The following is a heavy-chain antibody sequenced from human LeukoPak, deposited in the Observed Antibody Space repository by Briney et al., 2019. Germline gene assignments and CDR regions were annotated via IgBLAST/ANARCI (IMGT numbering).Heavy chain of an antibody. D-gene: IGHD6-13*01. V-gene: IGHV3-33*08. CDR1: GFTFSSYA. J-gene: IGHJ3*02. Sequence: GGSLRLSCAASGFTFSSYAMHWVRQAPGKGLEWVAVIWYDGSNKYYADSVKGRFTISRDNSKNTLYLQMNSLRVEDTAVYYCARDGSSSFGAFDIWGQGTMVTVSS. CDR3: ARDGSSSFGAFDI. CDR2: IWYDGSNK.